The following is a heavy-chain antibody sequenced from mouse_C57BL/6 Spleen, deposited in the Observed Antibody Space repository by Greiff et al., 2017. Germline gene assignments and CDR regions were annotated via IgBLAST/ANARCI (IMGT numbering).Heavy chain of an antibody. CDR3: ARLVFDY. J-gene: IGHJ2*01. V-gene: IGHV1-59*01. CDR2: IDPSDSYT. Sequence: QVQLQQPGAELVRPGTSVKLSCKASGYTFTGYWMHWVKQRPGQGLEWIGVIDPSDSYTNYNQKFKGKATLTVDTSSSTAYLQLSSLTSEDSAVYYCARLVFDYWGQGTTLTVYS. D-gene: IGHD2-2*01. CDR1: GYTFTGYW.